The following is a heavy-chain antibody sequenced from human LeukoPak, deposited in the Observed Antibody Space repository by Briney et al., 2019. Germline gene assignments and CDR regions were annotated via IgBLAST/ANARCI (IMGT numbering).Heavy chain of an antibody. CDR3: ARERNLYSSRTNNWFDP. CDR1: GFTVSSNY. J-gene: IGHJ5*02. CDR2: IYSGGST. V-gene: IGHV3-53*01. Sequence: GGSLRLSCAASGFTVSSNYMSWVRQAPGKGLEWVSVIYSGGSTYYADSVKGRFTISRDNSKNTLYLQMNSLRAEDTAVYYCARERNLYSSRTNNWFDPWGQGTLVTVSS. D-gene: IGHD6-13*01.